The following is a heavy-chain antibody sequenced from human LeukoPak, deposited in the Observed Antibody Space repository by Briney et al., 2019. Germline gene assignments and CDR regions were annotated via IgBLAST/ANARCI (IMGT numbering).Heavy chain of an antibody. D-gene: IGHD3-22*01. J-gene: IGHJ4*02. CDR2: IWYDGSNK. CDR1: GFTFRNYG. Sequence: GRSLRLSCAASGFTFRNYGMHWVRQAPGKGLEWVAVIWYDGSNKYYADSVKGRFTISRDNSKNTLCLQMNSLRAEDTAVYYCARGNYDNSGSFDSWGQGTLVTVSS. V-gene: IGHV3-33*01. CDR3: ARGNYDNSGSFDS.